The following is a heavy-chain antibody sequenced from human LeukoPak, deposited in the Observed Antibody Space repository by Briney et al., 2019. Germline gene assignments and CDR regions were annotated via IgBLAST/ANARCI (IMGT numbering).Heavy chain of an antibody. V-gene: IGHV3-66*02. CDR1: GFTINGFTINSNY. CDR3: ARASVTYSYDSSGPYDY. Sequence: GGSLRLSCAASGFTINGFTINSNYLSWVRQAPGKGLEWVSVIYAGGTTYDADSVKGRFAISRDSSQNMLYLQMNSLRVEDTAVYYCARASVTYSYDSSGPYDYWGQGTLVTVSS. CDR2: IYAGGTT. D-gene: IGHD3-22*01. J-gene: IGHJ4*02.